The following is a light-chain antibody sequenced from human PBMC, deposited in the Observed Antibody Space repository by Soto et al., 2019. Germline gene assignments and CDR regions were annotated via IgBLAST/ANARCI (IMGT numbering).Light chain of an antibody. Sequence: DIQMTQSPSTLSASVGDRVTITCRASQGISSYLAWYQQKTGKDNKLTIYSASTLQSGVPSRFIGSGSGTDFSLTISSLQPEDFATYYCQQSYSFPRTFGRGTKVDIK. CDR2: SAS. CDR1: QGISSY. J-gene: IGKJ1*01. CDR3: QQSYSFPRT. V-gene: IGKV1-39*01.